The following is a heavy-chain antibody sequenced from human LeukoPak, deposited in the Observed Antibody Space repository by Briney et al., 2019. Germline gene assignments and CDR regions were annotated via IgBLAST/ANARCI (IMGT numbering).Heavy chain of an antibody. V-gene: IGHV4-59*08. J-gene: IGHJ4*02. Sequence: PSETLSLTCAVSGGSLSGYFWNWIRQPPGKGLEWIANIHYNGNTNYNPSLRSRVTISADTSKNQFSLRLSSVTATDTAVYYCVRSYGDYSQGVYYFDYWGQGTLVTVSS. CDR1: GGSLSGYF. CDR2: IHYNGNT. D-gene: IGHD4-17*01. CDR3: VRSYGDYSQGVYYFDY.